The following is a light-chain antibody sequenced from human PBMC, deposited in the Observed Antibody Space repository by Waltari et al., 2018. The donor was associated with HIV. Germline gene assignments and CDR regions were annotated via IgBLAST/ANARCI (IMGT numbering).Light chain of an antibody. CDR3: QSADSTGSYPDV. Sequence: SYELTQPPSVSVSPGQTARITCSGDALPKQYAYWYQQKPGQAPVLVIYKDNERPSGIPERFSGSSSGTTVTLTISGVHTEDDADYYCQSADSTGSYPDVFGTGTKVTVL. CDR2: KDN. V-gene: IGLV3-25*03. CDR1: ALPKQY. J-gene: IGLJ1*01.